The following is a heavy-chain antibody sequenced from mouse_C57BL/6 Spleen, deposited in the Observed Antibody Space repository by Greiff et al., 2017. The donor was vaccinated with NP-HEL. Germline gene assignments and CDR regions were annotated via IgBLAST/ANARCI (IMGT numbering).Heavy chain of an antibody. CDR1: GYSFTGYY. J-gene: IGHJ3*01. V-gene: IGHV1-42*01. CDR3: AHYDYDACFAY. D-gene: IGHD2-4*01. CDR2: INPSTGGT. Sequence: VQLQQSGPELVKPGASVKISCKASGYSFTGYYMNWVKQSPEKSLEWIGEINPSTGGTTYNQKFKAKATLTVDKSSSTAYMQLKSLTSEDSAVYYCAHYDYDACFAYWGQGTLVTVSA.